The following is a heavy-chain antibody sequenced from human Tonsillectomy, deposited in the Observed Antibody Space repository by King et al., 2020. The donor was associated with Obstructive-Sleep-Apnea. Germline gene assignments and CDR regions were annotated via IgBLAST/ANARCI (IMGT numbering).Heavy chain of an antibody. CDR2: TSYDGSNK. J-gene: IGHJ6*02. V-gene: IGHV3-30*04. CDR3: AKSFSIYYYYDMGV. CDR1: GFDFSSYA. Sequence: VQLVESGGGGVQPGRSLRLSCAASGFDFSSYAMHWVRQAPGKGLEWVAVTSYDGSNKFYADSVKGRFTISRDNSNNTLFLQMNSLRAEDTAVYYCAKSFSIYYYYDMGVWGQGTTVTVSS. D-gene: IGHD3-10*01.